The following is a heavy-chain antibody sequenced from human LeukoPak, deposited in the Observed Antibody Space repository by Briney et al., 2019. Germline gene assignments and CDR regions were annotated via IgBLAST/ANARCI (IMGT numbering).Heavy chain of an antibody. CDR2: INPSGGST. CDR1: GYTFTSYY. V-gene: IGHV1-46*01. Sequence: ASVKVSCKASGYTFTSYYMHWVRQAPGQGLEWMGIINPSGGSTGYAQKFQGRVTMTRDTSTSTVYMELSSLRSEDTAVYYCARDEGPRYYYGSGSYYNRGWFDPWGQGTLVTVSS. CDR3: ARDEGPRYYYGSGSYYNRGWFDP. D-gene: IGHD3-10*01. J-gene: IGHJ5*02.